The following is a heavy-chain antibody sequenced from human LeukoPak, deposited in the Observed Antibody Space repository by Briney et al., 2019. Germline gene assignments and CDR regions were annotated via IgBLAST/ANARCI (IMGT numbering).Heavy chain of an antibody. Sequence: PTASVKVSCKASGYTFTSYGISWVRQAPGQGLEWMGWISAYNGNTNYAQKLQGRVTMTTDTSTSTAYMELRSLRSDDTAVYYRARHDYYDSSGPFDYWGQGTLVTVSS. D-gene: IGHD3-22*01. CDR1: GYTFTSYG. J-gene: IGHJ4*02. CDR3: ARHDYYDSSGPFDY. CDR2: ISAYNGNT. V-gene: IGHV1-18*01.